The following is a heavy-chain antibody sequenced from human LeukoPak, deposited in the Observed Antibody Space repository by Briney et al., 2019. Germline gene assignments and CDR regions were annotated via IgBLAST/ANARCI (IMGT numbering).Heavy chain of an antibody. CDR3: ARDPHYYDSSGSGDAFDI. D-gene: IGHD3-22*01. J-gene: IGHJ3*02. CDR1: GFTFSSYA. Sequence: GGSLRLSCAASGFTFSSYAMSWVRQAPGKGLEWVSAISGSGGSTYYADSVKGRFTISRDNSKNTLYLQMNSLRAEDTAVYYCARDPHYYDSSGSGDAFDIWGQGTMVTVSS. V-gene: IGHV3-23*01. CDR2: ISGSGGST.